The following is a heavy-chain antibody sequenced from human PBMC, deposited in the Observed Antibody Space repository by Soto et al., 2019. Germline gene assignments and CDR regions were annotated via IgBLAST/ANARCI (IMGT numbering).Heavy chain of an antibody. CDR1: GYTFTSYG. Sequence: ASVKVSCKASGYTFTSYGISWVRPAPGQGLEWMGCISAYNGNTNYAQKLQGRVTRTTDTSTSTAYMELRSLRSDDTAVYYCARDLEEAVAADWYWFDPWGQGPLVTVCS. CDR3: ARDLEEAVAADWYWFDP. J-gene: IGHJ5*02. D-gene: IGHD6-19*01. V-gene: IGHV1-18*01. CDR2: ISAYNGNT.